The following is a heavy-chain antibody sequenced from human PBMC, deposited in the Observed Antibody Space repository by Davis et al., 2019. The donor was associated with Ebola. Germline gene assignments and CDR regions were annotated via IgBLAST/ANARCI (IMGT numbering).Heavy chain of an antibody. J-gene: IGHJ3*02. CDR2: IDPSDSYA. D-gene: IGHD2-8*02. CDR1: GYSFTRYW. Sequence: GESLKISCKGPGYSFTRYWINWVRQMPGKGLEWMGRIDPSDSYAIESPSFQGHVTISADKSFKTAFLHWSSLKASDTAMYYCATLRRTITGMDDGFDIWGQGTMVTVSS. CDR3: ATLRRTITGMDDGFDI. V-gene: IGHV5-10-1*01.